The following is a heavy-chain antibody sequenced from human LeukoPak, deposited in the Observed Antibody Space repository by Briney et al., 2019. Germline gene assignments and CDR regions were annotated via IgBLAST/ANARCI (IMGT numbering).Heavy chain of an antibody. J-gene: IGHJ4*02. D-gene: IGHD4-17*01. CDR1: GFTFSSYG. V-gene: IGHV3-48*04. CDR2: ISSSGSAI. CDR3: AREATVTIRMYYFDY. Sequence: GGSLRLSCAASGFTFSSYGMNWDRQAPGKGLEWVSYISSSGSAIYYADSVKGRFTISRDNAKNSLHLQMNSLRAEDAAVYYCAREATVTIRMYYFDYWGQGTLVTVSS.